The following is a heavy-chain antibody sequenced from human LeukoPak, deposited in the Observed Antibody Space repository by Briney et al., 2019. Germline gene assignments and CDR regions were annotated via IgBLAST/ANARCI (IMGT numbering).Heavy chain of an antibody. CDR3: ARDLYYYGSGSYSDVFDV. V-gene: IGHV1-18*01. CDR1: GYTGSTYG. Sequence: ASVKVSCTASGYTGSTYGISWGRQAPGQGLEWMGWISAYKGNTYYSQKLQGRVTTTTDTSTSTAYMELRSLISDDTATYSCARDLYYYGSGSYSDVFDVWGQGTMVTVSS. D-gene: IGHD3-10*01. J-gene: IGHJ3*01. CDR2: ISAYKGNT.